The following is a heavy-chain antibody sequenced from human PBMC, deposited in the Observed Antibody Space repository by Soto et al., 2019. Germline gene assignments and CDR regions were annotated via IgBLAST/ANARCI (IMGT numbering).Heavy chain of an antibody. CDR2: ISYDGSNN. Sequence: QVRLVESGGGVVQPGRSLRLSCAASGFTFSSFGVHWVRQAPGKGLVWVAIISYDGSNNYNAGSVKGRFTISRDISKNTLYLQMNSLRPEDTAVYYCAREYKGNYYDSGGYYPTRYFDSWGQGTLVTVSS. J-gene: IGHJ4*02. CDR3: AREYKGNYYDSGGYYPTRYFDS. D-gene: IGHD3-10*01. V-gene: IGHV3-30-3*01. CDR1: GFTFSSFG.